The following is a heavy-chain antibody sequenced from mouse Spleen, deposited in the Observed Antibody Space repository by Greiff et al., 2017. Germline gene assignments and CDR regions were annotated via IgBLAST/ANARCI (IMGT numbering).Heavy chain of an antibody. CDR1: GFTFTDYY. CDR3: ASFSSGYFDY. J-gene: IGHJ2*01. D-gene: IGHD3-1*01. V-gene: IGHV7-3*02. Sequence: EVMLVESGGGLVQPGGSLRLSCATSGFTFTDYYMSWVRQPPGKALEWLGFIRNKANGYTTEYSASVKGRFTISRDNSQSILYLQMNTLRAEDSATYYCASFSSGYFDYWGQGTTLTVSS. CDR2: IRNKANGYTT.